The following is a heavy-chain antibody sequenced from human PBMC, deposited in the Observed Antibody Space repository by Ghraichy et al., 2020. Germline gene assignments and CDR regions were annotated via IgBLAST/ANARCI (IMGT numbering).Heavy chain of an antibody. V-gene: IGHV1-8*01. CDR3: ARGLGPLDSATYCSGGSCSGYYYYYYGMDV. J-gene: IGHJ6*02. Sequence: ASVKVSCKASGYTFTSYDINWVRQATGQGLEWMGWMNPNSGNTGYAQKFQGRVTMTRNTSISTAYMELSSLRSEDTAVYYCARGLGPLDSATYCSGGSCSGYYYYYYGMDVWGQGTTVTVSS. D-gene: IGHD2-15*01. CDR2: MNPNSGNT. CDR1: GYTFTSYD.